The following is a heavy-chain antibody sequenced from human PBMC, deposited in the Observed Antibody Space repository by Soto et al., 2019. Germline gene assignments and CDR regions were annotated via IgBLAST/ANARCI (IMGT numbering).Heavy chain of an antibody. V-gene: IGHV4-34*01. Sequence: GSLRLSCAASGFTFSSYAMSWVRQAPGKGLEWIGEINHSGSTNYNPSLKSRVTISVDTSKNQFSLKLSSVTAADTAVYYCARESVAAAAIRLDYWGQGTLVTVSS. D-gene: IGHD2-2*01. CDR2: INHSGST. CDR1: GFTFSSYA. CDR3: ARESVAAAAIRLDY. J-gene: IGHJ4*02.